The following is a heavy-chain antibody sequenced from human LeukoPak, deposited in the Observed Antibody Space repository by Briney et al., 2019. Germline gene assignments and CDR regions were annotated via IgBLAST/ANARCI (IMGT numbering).Heavy chain of an antibody. V-gene: IGHV1-8*01. D-gene: IGHD1-26*01. J-gene: IGHJ4*02. Sequence: GASVTVSCKASGYTFTGYDINWVRQATGQGLELMGWMNPNTGDTGYAQKFQGRVIMIRNSSIDTAYMELSGLRSEDTAVYYCTRGSLSGSSRDYWGQGTLLTVSS. CDR2: MNPNTGDT. CDR3: TRGSLSGSSRDY. CDR1: GYTFTGYD.